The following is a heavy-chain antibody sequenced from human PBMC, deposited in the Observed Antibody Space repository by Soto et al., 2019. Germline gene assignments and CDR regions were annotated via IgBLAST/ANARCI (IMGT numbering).Heavy chain of an antibody. D-gene: IGHD5-18*01. CDR2: IYYSGST. CDR3: ARATVDTAMVILNYFDY. J-gene: IGHJ4*02. Sequence: TLSLTCTVSVGSISSGGYYWSWILQHPGKGLEWIGYIYYSGSTYYNPSLKSRVTISVDTSKNQFSLKLSSVTAADTAVYYCARATVDTAMVILNYFDYWGQGTLVTVSS. CDR1: VGSISSGGYY. V-gene: IGHV4-31*03.